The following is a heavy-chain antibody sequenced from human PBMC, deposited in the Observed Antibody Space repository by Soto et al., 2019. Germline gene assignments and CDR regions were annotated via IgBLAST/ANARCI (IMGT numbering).Heavy chain of an antibody. CDR1: GGTFSSYA. D-gene: IGHD6-19*01. CDR3: ARDPGIAVVGRGTSFEH. V-gene: IGHV1-69*18. J-gene: IGHJ4*02. CDR2: IIPLFST. Sequence: QVQLVQSGAEVKKPGSSVKVSCKASGGTFSSYAISWVRQAPGQGLEWMGTIIPLFSTRYAQKFQGRVTMTADESTSTVYMDLSSLKSDDTAVYYCARDPGIAVVGRGTSFEHWGQGTLVTVSS.